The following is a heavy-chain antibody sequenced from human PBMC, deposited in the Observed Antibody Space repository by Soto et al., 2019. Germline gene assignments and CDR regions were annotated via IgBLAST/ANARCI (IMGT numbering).Heavy chain of an antibody. D-gene: IGHD6-25*01. CDR2: INHSGST. V-gene: IGHV4-34*01. Sequence: PSETLSLTCAVYGGSFSGYYWSWIRQPPGKGLEWIGEINHSGSTNYNPSLKSRVTISVDTSKNQFSLKLSSVTAADTAVYYCARPLGAAGYYYYYGMDVWGQGTTVTVSS. J-gene: IGHJ6*02. CDR1: GGSFSGYY. CDR3: ARPLGAAGYYYYYGMDV.